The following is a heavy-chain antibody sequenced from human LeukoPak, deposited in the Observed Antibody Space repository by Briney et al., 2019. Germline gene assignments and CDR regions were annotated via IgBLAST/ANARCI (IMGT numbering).Heavy chain of an antibody. CDR2: ISSSSSTI. J-gene: IGHJ4*02. V-gene: IGHV3-48*01. D-gene: IGHD3-10*01. CDR1: GFTFSSYS. Sequence: PGGSLRLSCAASGFTFSSYSMNWARQAPGKGLEWVSYISSSSSTIYYADSVKGRFTISRDNAKNSLYLQMNSLRAEDTAVYYCARNDWDYGSGSYTDYWGQGTLVTVSS. CDR3: ARNDWDYGSGSYTDY.